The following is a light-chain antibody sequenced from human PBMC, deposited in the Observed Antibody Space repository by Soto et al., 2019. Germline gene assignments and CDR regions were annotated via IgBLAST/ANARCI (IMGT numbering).Light chain of an antibody. CDR1: QNVRNY. J-gene: IGKJ4*01. Sequence: EVVLTQSPAILSLSPGEGATLSCRASQNVRNYLVWYQQKPGQAPRLLIYDASSRATGIPARFSGSGSGADFTLTISSLEPEDVATYYCQYLNSFPLSFGGGTKVEIK. V-gene: IGKV3-11*01. CDR2: DAS. CDR3: QYLNSFPLS.